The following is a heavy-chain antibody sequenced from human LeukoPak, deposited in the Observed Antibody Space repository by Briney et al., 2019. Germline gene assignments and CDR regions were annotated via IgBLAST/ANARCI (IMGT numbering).Heavy chain of an antibody. D-gene: IGHD1-26*01. CDR1: GFTFSSYS. CDR3: ARATIWPVGAFDI. J-gene: IGHJ3*02. V-gene: IGHV3-21*04. CDR2: ISSSSSYI. Sequence: KPGESLRLSCAASGFTFSSYSMNWVRQAPGKGLEWVSSISSSSSYIYYADSVKGRFTISRDNAKNSLYLQMNSLRAEDTAVYYCARATIWPVGAFDIWGQGTMVTVSS.